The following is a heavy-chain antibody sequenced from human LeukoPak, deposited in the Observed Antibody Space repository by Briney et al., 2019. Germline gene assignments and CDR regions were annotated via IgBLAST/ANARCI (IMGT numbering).Heavy chain of an antibody. CDR3: AKDRRSRAADFDY. Sequence: GGSLRPSCTTSGFTFSSSAMSWVRQAPGKGLEWVSGISGRGGSTYYADSVKGRFTISRDNSKNTLYLQMNSLRAEDTAVYYCAKDRRSRAADFDYWGQETLVTVSS. J-gene: IGHJ4*02. CDR2: ISGRGGST. V-gene: IGHV3-23*01. CDR1: GFTFSSSA. D-gene: IGHD6-13*01.